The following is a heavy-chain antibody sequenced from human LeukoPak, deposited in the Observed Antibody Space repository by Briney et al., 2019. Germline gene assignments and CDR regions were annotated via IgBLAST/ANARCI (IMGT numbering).Heavy chain of an antibody. V-gene: IGHV4-34*01. CDR2: INHSGNT. Sequence: SEPLSLPCPVFYGSFSCYYWSWTRPPPGRGREWIGEINHSGNTNYNPSLTSRVTISVDPSKDQFSLKLSSVTAADTAVYYCARHGLVANRHAFDIWGQGTMVTVSS. J-gene: IGHJ3*02. CDR3: ARHGLVANRHAFDI. D-gene: IGHD2-15*01. CDR1: YGSFSCYY.